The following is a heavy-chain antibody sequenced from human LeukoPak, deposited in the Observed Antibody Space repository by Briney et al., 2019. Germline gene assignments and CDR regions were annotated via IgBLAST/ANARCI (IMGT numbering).Heavy chain of an antibody. D-gene: IGHD3-22*01. CDR2: ISYDGSNK. V-gene: IGHV3-30*18. Sequence: GGSLRLSCAASGFTFSSYEINRVRQAPGKGLEWVAVISYDGSNKYYADSVKGRFTISRDNSKNTLYLQMNSLRAEDTAVYYCAKVSYPDYYDSLAFDYWGQGTLVTVSS. J-gene: IGHJ4*02. CDR1: GFTFSSYE. CDR3: AKVSYPDYYDSLAFDY.